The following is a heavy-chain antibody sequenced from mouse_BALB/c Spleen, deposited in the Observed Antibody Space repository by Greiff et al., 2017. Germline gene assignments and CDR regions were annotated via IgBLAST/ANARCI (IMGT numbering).Heavy chain of an antibody. D-gene: IGHD1-1*01. V-gene: IGHV1-4*02. CDR3: ARRGDFYGAMDY. Sequence: QVQLKQSAAELARPGASVKMSCKASGYTFTSYTMHWVKQRPGQGLEWIGYINPSSGYTEYNQKFKDKTTLTADKSSSTAYMQLSSLTSEDSAVYYCARRGDFYGAMDYWGQGTSVTVSS. CDR1: GYTFTSYT. CDR2: INPSSGYT. J-gene: IGHJ4*01.